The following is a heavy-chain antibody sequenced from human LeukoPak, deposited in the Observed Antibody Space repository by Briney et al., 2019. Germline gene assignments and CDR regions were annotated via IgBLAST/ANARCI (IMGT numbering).Heavy chain of an antibody. CDR1: GFTFSSYW. V-gene: IGHV3-21*01. D-gene: IGHD4-17*01. Sequence: GGSLRLSCAASGFTFSSYWMHWVRQAPGKGLEWVSSISVTSTYIHYADSMKGRFTISRDNAKNSLYLQMHSLRVEDTAVYYCARDPYTYADTPYYFDYWGQGTLVTVSS. CDR2: ISVTSTYI. CDR3: ARDPYTYADTPYYFDY. J-gene: IGHJ4*02.